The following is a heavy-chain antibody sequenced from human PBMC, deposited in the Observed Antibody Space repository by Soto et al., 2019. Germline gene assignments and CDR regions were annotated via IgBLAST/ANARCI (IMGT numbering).Heavy chain of an antibody. J-gene: IGHJ4*02. CDR1: GGSISNDNW. V-gene: IGHV4-4*02. CDR2: IYHSGST. D-gene: IGHD6-13*01. Sequence: QVQLRESGPGLVRPSGTLSLTCAVSGGSISNDNWWSWVRQPPGKGLEWIGEIYHSGSTNYNPSLKSRVTMSVVPSKNLFSLTLNSVTAAGTAFYYCARDQGSHPGDWGQGTLVSVSS. CDR3: ARDQGSHPGD.